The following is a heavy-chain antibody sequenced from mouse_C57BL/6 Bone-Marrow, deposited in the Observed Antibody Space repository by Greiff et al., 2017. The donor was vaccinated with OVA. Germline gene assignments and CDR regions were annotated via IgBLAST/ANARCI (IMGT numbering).Heavy chain of an antibody. CDR2: IYPRSGNT. Sequence: QVQLQQSGAELARPGASVKLSCKASGFTFTSYGISWVKQRTGQGLEWIGEIYPRSGNTYYNEKFKGKATLTADKSSSTAYMEPRSLTSEDSAVYFCAKFPWFAYWGQGTLVTVSA. J-gene: IGHJ3*01. CDR3: AKFPWFAY. V-gene: IGHV1-81*01. CDR1: GFTFTSYG.